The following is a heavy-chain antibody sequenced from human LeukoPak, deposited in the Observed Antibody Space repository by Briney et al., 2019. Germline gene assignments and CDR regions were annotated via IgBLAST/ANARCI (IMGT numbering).Heavy chain of an antibody. V-gene: IGHV4-4*07. CDR3: ARDLNYYDSSGYSYYYYYMDV. CDR2: IYTSGST. Sequence: SETLSLTCTVSGGSISSYYWSWIRKPAGKGREWIGRIYTSGSTNYNPSLKSRVTMSVDTSKNQFSLKLSSVTAADTAVYYCARDLNYYDSSGYSYYYYYMDVWGKGTTVTVSS. D-gene: IGHD3-22*01. CDR1: GGSISSYY. J-gene: IGHJ6*03.